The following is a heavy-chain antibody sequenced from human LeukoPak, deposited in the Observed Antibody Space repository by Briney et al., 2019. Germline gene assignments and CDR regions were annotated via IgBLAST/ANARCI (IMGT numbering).Heavy chain of an antibody. D-gene: IGHD2-15*01. J-gene: IGHJ4*02. V-gene: IGHV3-7*01. Sequence: PGGSVTLSCAASGFSFTTNWMHWVRQTPGKRLEWVAELNEDGTVKFYVDCVKGRFTISRDNAKNSLYLQMNRLRAEDTGVYFCANVPRSTVSYWGRGTLVTVSS. CDR1: GFSFTTNW. CDR3: ANVPRSTVSY. CDR2: LNEDGTVK.